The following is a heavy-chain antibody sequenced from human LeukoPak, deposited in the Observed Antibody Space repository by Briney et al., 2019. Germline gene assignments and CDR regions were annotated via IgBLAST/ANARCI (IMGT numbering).Heavy chain of an antibody. CDR2: IYYSGST. Sequence: SETLSLTCTVTGGSISSYYWSWIRQPPGKGLEWIGYIYYSGSTNYNPSLKSRVTISVDTSKNQFSLKLSSVTAADTAVYYCARRRIAAARARGAFDIWGQGTMVTVSS. CDR1: GGSISSYY. J-gene: IGHJ3*02. D-gene: IGHD6-13*01. V-gene: IGHV4-59*12. CDR3: ARRRIAAARARGAFDI.